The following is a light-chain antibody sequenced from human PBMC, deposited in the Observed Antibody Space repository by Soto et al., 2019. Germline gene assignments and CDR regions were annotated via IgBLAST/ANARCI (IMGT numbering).Light chain of an antibody. CDR2: DVS. Sequence: QSVLARPRSVSGSPGQSVTISCTGTSSDVGGYNYVSWYQQHPGKAPKLMIYDVSKRPSGVPDRFSGSKSGNTASLTISGLQAEDEADYYCCSYAGSYWVFGGGTQLTV. CDR3: CSYAGSYWV. J-gene: IGLJ3*02. V-gene: IGLV2-11*01. CDR1: SSDVGGYNY.